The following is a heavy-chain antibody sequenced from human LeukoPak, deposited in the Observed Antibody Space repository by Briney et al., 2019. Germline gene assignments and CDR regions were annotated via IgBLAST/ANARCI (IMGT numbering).Heavy chain of an antibody. V-gene: IGHV3-74*01. D-gene: IGHD3-10*01. Sequence: GGSLRLSYTASGFTSSSYWMHWVRQAPGMGLVWVSRINGDGSKTTYADSVKGRFTISRDTARNTVHLQMNSPRAEDTAVYYCARDPGVRGVFYNYFDPWGQGTLVTVSS. CDR1: GFTSSSYW. CDR3: ARDPGVRGVFYNYFDP. J-gene: IGHJ5*02. CDR2: INGDGSKT.